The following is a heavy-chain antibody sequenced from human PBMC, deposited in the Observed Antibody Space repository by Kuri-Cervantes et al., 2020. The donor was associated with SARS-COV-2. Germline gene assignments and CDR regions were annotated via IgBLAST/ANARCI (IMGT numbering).Heavy chain of an antibody. D-gene: IGHD3-10*01. V-gene: IGHV3-30-3*01. CDR2: ISYDGSNK. Sequence: GGSLRLSCAASGFTFSSYAMHWVRQAPGKGLEWVAVISYDGSNKHYADSVKGRFTISRDNSKNTLYLQMNSLRAEDTAVYYCAREPSGDGDYYYYYGMDVWGQGTTVTVSS. J-gene: IGHJ6*02. CDR1: GFTFSSYA. CDR3: AREPSGDGDYYYYYGMDV.